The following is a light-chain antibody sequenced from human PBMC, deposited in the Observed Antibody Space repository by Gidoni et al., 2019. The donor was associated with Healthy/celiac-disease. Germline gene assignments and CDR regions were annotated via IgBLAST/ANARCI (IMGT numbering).Light chain of an antibody. V-gene: IGLV2-14*01. CDR1: SSDVGGYND. J-gene: IGLJ2*01. Sequence: QSALTQPASVSGSPVQSITISCTGTSSDVGGYNDVSCYQQHPGKAPKLMIYEVCNRPSGVSNRFSGSKSGNTASLTISGLQAEDEADYYCSSYTSSSTQVFGGGTKLTVL. CDR3: SSYTSSSTQV. CDR2: EVC.